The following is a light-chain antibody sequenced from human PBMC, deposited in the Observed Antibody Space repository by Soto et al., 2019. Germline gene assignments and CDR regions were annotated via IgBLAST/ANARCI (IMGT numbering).Light chain of an antibody. CDR2: DNN. V-gene: IGLV1-51*01. Sequence: QSVLTQPPSLSAAPGQTVTISCSGGSSNIGNNYVSWYQQVAGTTPKLLIFDNNKRPSGIPDRFSGSKSGTSATLGIAGLQTGDAADYYCATWYSSLSAWLFGGGTLLTVL. CDR1: SSNIGNNY. J-gene: IGLJ3*02. CDR3: ATWYSSLSAWL.